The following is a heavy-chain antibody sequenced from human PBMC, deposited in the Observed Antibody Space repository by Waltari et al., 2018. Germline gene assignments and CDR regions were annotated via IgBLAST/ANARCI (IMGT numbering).Heavy chain of an antibody. CDR2: FSGTGST. J-gene: IGHJ4*02. D-gene: IGHD5-18*01. CDR3: ARGYNYGFADY. Sequence: EVQLLESGGALVEPGDSLRHSCAISGFALRCYDMKWVRQAPGRGLEWLSLFSGTGSTFHADSVKGRFTISRDTSKHTLYLQMTNLRVEDTAVYYCARGYNYGFADYWGQGTLVTVSS. V-gene: IGHV3-23*01. CDR1: GFALRCYD.